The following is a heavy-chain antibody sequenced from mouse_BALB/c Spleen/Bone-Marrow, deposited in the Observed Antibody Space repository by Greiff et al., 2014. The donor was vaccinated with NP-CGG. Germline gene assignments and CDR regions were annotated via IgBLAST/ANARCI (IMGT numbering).Heavy chain of an antibody. CDR3: ARSGYGRYAMDY. Sequence: EVKLMESGPELVKPGASMKISCKASGYSFTGYTMNWVKQSHGKNLEWIGLINPYNGGIRYNQKFKSKATLTVDKSSSTAYMELLSLTSEDSAVYYCARSGYGRYAMDYWGQGTSVTVSS. J-gene: IGHJ4*01. V-gene: IGHV1-18*01. D-gene: IGHD2-2*01. CDR2: INPYNGGI. CDR1: GYSFTGYT.